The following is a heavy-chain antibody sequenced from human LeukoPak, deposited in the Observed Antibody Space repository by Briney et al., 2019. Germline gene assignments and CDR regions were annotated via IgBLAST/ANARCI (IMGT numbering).Heavy chain of an antibody. D-gene: IGHD4-23*01. CDR1: GGSISSGDYY. CDR2: ICYSGSA. V-gene: IGHV4-30-4*01. CDR3: ARAGGSVVPPFDY. Sequence: SETLSLTCTVSGGSISSGDYYRSWIRQPPGKGLEWIGYICYSGSAYYNPSLKSRVTISVDTSKNQFSLKLSSVTAADTAVYYCARAGGSVVPPFDYWGQGTLVTVSS. J-gene: IGHJ4*02.